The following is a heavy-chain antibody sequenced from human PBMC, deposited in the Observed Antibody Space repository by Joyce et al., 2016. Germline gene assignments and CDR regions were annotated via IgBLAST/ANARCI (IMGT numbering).Heavy chain of an antibody. V-gene: IGHV1-2*06. CDR2: INPNSGVR. J-gene: IGHJ6*03. CDR1: GYTFAGYY. D-gene: IGHD6-6*01. CDR3: ARGYSSSSDGYYYYYYYMDV. Sequence: QVQLVQSGAEVKKPGASVKVSCKASGYTFAGYYIHWVRQAPGRGLEWRGRINPNSGVRNSAQKFRDRVTMTRDTSISTAYMELSRLRSDDTAVYYCARGYSSSSDGYYYYYYYMDVWGKGTTVTVPS.